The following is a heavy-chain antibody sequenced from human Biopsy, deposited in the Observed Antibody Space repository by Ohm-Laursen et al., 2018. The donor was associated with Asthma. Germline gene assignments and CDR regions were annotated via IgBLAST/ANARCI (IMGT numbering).Heavy chain of an antibody. CDR3: ARAVSSSSYWYFDL. Sequence: GTLSLTCIVSGDAMSTSGSYWGWIRQSPGKGLEWIGSIYYSGRTYCNPSLESRVTISANTSKNHFSLKVTSVTAADTAVYYCARAVSSSSYWYFDLWGRGDPVTVSS. CDR1: GDAMSTSGSY. V-gene: IGHV4-39*02. CDR2: IYYSGRT. J-gene: IGHJ2*01. D-gene: IGHD6-6*01.